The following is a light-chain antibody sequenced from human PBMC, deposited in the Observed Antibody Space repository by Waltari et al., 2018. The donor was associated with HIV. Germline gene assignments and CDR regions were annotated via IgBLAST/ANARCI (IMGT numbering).Light chain of an antibody. CDR2: RDN. Sequence: QSVLTQPPSASGTPGQMVTISCSGGTANIRANFVFWFQQFPGTAPKLLIYRDNLRHSGVPARFSGSKSGTSASLTISGLRSDDEAHYFCAVLDDTLGGGVFGGGTKLTVL. V-gene: IGLV1-47*01. CDR1: TANIRANF. CDR3: AVLDDTLGGGV. J-gene: IGLJ2*01.